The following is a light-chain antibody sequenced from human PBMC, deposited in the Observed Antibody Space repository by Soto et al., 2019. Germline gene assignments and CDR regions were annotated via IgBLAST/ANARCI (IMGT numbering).Light chain of an antibody. CDR3: QQYGSSQLT. Sequence: EIVLTQSPGTLSLSPGERATLSCRASQSVAGRSLAWYQQKPGQAPGLLIYGASSRATGIPARFSGSGSGTDFTIIISILEDEDFAVYFCQQYGSSQLTFCGGTKVEIK. CDR1: QSVAGRS. V-gene: IGKV3-20*01. J-gene: IGKJ4*01. CDR2: GAS.